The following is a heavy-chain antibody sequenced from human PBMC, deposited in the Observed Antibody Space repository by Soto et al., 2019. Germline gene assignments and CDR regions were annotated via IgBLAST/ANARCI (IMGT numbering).Heavy chain of an antibody. J-gene: IGHJ2*01. V-gene: IGHV4-59*08. CDR1: GGSISSYY. Sequence: QVQLQESGPGLVKPSETLSLTCTVSGGSISSYYWSRIRQPPGKGLEWIGYIYYSGSTNYNPSLKSRVTISVDTSKNQFSLKLSSVTAADTAVYYCARRVDIVATIPGYFDLWGRGTLVTVSS. CDR3: ARRVDIVATIPGYFDL. CDR2: IYYSGST. D-gene: IGHD5-12*01.